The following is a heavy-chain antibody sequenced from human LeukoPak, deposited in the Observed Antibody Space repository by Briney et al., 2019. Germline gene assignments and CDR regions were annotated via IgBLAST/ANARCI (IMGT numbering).Heavy chain of an antibody. CDR2: ISYDGSNK. V-gene: IGHV3-30*04. CDR3: ARVGGYYGSGIDY. Sequence: GGSLRLSGAASGFTFSSYAMHWVRQAPGKGLEWVAVISYDGSNKYYADSVKGRFTISRDNSKNTLYLQMNSLRAEDTAVYYCARVGGYYGSGIDYWGQGTLVTVSS. D-gene: IGHD3-10*01. J-gene: IGHJ4*02. CDR1: GFTFSSYA.